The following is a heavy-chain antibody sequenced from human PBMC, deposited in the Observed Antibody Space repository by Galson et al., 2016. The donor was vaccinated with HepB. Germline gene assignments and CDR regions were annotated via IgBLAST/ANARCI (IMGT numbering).Heavy chain of an antibody. D-gene: IGHD6-13*01. CDR3: ARKGTSSWSIFDY. V-gene: IGHV3-11*04. CDR1: GFTLSDYY. J-gene: IGHJ4*02. CDR2: ISSSGSTI. Sequence: SLRLSCAASGFTLSDYYMSWIRQAPGKGLERVSYISSSGSTIYYTDSGKGRFTISRDNAKNSLYLQMNNLRAEDTAVYYCARKGTSSWSIFDYWGQGTLVSVSS.